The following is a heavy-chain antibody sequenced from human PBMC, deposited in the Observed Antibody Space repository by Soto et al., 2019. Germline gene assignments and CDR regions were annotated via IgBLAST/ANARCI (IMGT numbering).Heavy chain of an antibody. V-gene: IGHV3-23*01. J-gene: IGHJ4*02. D-gene: IGHD2-21*01. CDR2: ISGSGGST. CDR1: GFTFSSYA. CDR3: AAHIHKMGSRTGFDE. Sequence: GGSLRLSCAASGFTFSSYAMSWVRQAPGKGLEWVSAISGSGGSTYYADSVKGRFTISRDNSKNTLYLQMNSLRAEDTAVYYCAAHIHKMGSRTGFDEWGQGTLVTVSS.